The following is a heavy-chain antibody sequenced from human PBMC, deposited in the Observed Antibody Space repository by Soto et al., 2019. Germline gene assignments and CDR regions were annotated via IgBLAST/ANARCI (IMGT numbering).Heavy chain of an antibody. J-gene: IGHJ4*02. D-gene: IGHD3-22*01. CDR3: ARDGGKIGANYYDSSGYYDY. Sequence: PGGSLRLSCAASGFTFSSYGMHGGRQAPGKGLEWVGVRWYDGSNKYYADSVKGRFTLYRDNSKNTLYLQINSRRAEDTAVYYCARDGGKIGANYYDSSGYYDYWGPGTLVTVSS. CDR2: RWYDGSNK. CDR1: GFTFSSYG. V-gene: IGHV3-33*01.